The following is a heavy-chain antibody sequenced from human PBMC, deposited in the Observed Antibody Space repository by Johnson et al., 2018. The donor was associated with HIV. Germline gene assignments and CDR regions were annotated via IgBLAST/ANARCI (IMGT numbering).Heavy chain of an antibody. CDR2: IRYDGSNK. CDR3: ARGPVFDI. J-gene: IGHJ3*02. CDR1: GFTFSTYG. V-gene: IGHV3-33*08. Sequence: QVQLVESGGGVVQPGRSLRLSCAASGFTFSTYGMHWVRQAPGKGLEWVAVIRYDGSNKYYADSVKGRFTISRDNAKNSLYLQMNSLRAEDTAVYYCARGPVFDIWGQGTMVTVSS.